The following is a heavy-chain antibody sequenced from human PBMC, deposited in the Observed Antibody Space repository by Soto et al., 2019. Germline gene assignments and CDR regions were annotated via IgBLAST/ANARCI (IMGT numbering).Heavy chain of an antibody. J-gene: IGHJ6*02. CDR2: IIPVFGIV. CDR1: GGTLSNSA. D-gene: IGHD3-22*01. Sequence: QLQLAQSGADVKKAGSSVKVSCKASGGTLSNSAFSWVRQAPGQGLEWMGGIIPVFGIVNYAQKFQDRVTITADEATSTAYMEMRSLRSDDTAVSFCATGRIVVVGSRAYYGMDVWGQGTTGTV. CDR3: ATGRIVVVGSRAYYGMDV. V-gene: IGHV1-69*19.